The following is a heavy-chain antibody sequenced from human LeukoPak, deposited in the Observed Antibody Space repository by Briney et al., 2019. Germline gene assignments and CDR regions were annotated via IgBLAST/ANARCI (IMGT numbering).Heavy chain of an antibody. D-gene: IGHD5-18*01. Sequence: GGSLRLSCAASGFTFSSYWMHWVRHAPGKGLVWVSRINSDGSSTSYADSVKGRFTIYRDNAKNTLYLQMNSLRAEDTAVYYCAREGYSYGYPNNYYFDYWGQGTLVTVSS. J-gene: IGHJ4*02. CDR1: GFTFSSYW. CDR3: AREGYSYGYPNNYYFDY. V-gene: IGHV3-74*01. CDR2: INSDGSST.